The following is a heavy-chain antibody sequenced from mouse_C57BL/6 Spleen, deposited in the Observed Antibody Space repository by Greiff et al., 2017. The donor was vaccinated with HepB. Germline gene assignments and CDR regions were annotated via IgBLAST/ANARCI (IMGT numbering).Heavy chain of an antibody. CDR3: ARLLSYYSYAMDY. Sequence: EVKLMESGGDLVKPGGSLKLSCAASGFTFSSYGMSWVRQTPDKRLEWVATISSGGSYTYYPDSVKGRFTISRDNAKNTLYLQMSSLKSEDTAMYYCARLLSYYSYAMDYWGQGTSVTVSS. D-gene: IGHD1-1*01. CDR2: ISSGGSYT. J-gene: IGHJ4*01. CDR1: GFTFSSYG. V-gene: IGHV5-6*01.